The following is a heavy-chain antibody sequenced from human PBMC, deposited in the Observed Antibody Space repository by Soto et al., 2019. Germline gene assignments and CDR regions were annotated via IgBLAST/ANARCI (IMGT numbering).Heavy chain of an antibody. Sequence: QVQLQQWGAGLLKPSETLSLTCAVYGGSFSGYYWSWIRQPPGKGLEWIGEINHSGSTNYNPSLKRLVTISVDTSKNQFSLKLSSVTAADTAVYYCARSLAYDSSGYARYYYYGMDVWGQGTTVTVSS. D-gene: IGHD3-22*01. CDR1: GGSFSGYY. CDR2: INHSGST. CDR3: ARSLAYDSSGYARYYYYGMDV. J-gene: IGHJ6*02. V-gene: IGHV4-34*01.